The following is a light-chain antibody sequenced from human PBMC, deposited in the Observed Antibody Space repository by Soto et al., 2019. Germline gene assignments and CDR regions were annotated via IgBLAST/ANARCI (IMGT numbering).Light chain of an antibody. V-gene: IGLV2-14*01. J-gene: IGLJ2*01. CDR3: SSYCSDNILVV. CDR1: SSDVGGYNY. CDR2: EVN. Sequence: QSVLTQPASVSGSPGQSITISCTGTSSDVGGYNYVSWYQRRPGKAPKVIIYEVNNRPAGVSNRFSGSKSGNTASLTISGLQAEDEADYYCSSYCSDNILVVFGGGTKVTVL.